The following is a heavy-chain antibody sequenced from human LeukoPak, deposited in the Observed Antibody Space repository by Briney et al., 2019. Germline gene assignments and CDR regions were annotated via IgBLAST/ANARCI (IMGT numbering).Heavy chain of an antibody. J-gene: IGHJ4*02. V-gene: IGHV4-34*01. CDR1: GGSFSDFY. Sequence: SETLSLTCAVFGGSFSDFYWSWIRQTPGKGLEWIGEVDHTGGTKYNSSLKSRVTISVDTSKNQFSLKLGSVTAADTAVYYCARGKYYCSGDSCSPPFDYWGRGALVTVSS. CDR3: ARGKYYCSGDSCSPPFDY. D-gene: IGHD2-15*01. CDR2: VDHTGGT.